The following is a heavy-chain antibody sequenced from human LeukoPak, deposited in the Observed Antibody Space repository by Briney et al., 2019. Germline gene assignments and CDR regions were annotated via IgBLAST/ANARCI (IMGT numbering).Heavy chain of an antibody. D-gene: IGHD3-10*01. CDR3: ARDPGRGAYYYYMDV. Sequence: GGSLRLSCAASGFTFSSYSMNWVRQAPGKGLEWVSSISSSSSYIYYADSVKGRFTISRDNAKNSLYLQMNSLRAEDTAVYYCARDPGRGAYYYYMDVWGKGTTVIISS. CDR1: GFTFSSYS. CDR2: ISSSSSYI. V-gene: IGHV3-21*01. J-gene: IGHJ6*03.